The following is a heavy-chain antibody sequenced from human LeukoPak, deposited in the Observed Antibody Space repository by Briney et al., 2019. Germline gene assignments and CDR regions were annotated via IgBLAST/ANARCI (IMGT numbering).Heavy chain of an antibody. V-gene: IGHV1-18*04. CDR1: GYTFTSYG. D-gene: IGHD2-2*01. J-gene: IGHJ4*02. Sequence: GASVKVSCKASGYTFTSYGISWVRQAPGQGLDWMGWVSAYNGDTNYAQRFQGRVTMTTDASTSTAYMELRSLRSDDTAVYYCARDCSTSCCPPFNYWGQGTLVTVSS. CDR3: ARDCSTSCCPPFNY. CDR2: VSAYNGDT.